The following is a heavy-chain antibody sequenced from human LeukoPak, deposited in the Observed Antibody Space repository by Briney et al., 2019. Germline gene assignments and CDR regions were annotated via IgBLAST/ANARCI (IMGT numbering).Heavy chain of an antibody. J-gene: IGHJ4*02. CDR1: GSTFTSHG. V-gene: IGHV1-18*01. CDR2: ISAYNGNT. CDR3: ARDRLQLVPYY. Sequence: ASVKVSCKASGSTFTSHGISWVRQAPGQGLEWMGYISAYNGNTNYAQKFQDRVTMTTDTSTSTAYMELRSLRSDDTAVYYCARDRLQLVPYYWGQGTLVTVSS. D-gene: IGHD6-13*01.